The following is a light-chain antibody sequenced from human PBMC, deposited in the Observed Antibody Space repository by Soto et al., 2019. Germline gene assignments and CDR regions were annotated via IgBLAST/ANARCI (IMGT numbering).Light chain of an antibody. J-gene: IGKJ3*01. V-gene: IGKV3-20*01. CDR1: QSVISNY. CDR3: QQYFNWPLTWT. CDR2: GAS. Sequence: EIVLTQSPGTLSLSPGERATLSCRASQSVISNYLAWYQQKPGLAPRLLIYGASSRATGIPDRFSGSGSGTDFTLTISRLEPEDFAVYYCQQYFNWPLTWTFGPGTKVQIK.